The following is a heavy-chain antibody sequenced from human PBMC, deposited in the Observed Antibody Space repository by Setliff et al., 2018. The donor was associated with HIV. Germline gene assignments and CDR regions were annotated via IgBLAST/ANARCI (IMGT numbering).Heavy chain of an antibody. CDR2: IFHSGDT. J-gene: IGHJ4*02. V-gene: IGHV4-31*03. CDR1: GVSVGSGDYY. D-gene: IGHD6-6*01. CDR3: ATRPRIAARPFDY. Sequence: SETLSLTCSVSGVSVGSGDYYWHWIRQHPEKALEWTGYIFHSGDTYYNPSLKSRISMSVDTPKNQFSLELTSLTAADTAVYYCATRPRIAARPFDYWGQGMLVTVSS.